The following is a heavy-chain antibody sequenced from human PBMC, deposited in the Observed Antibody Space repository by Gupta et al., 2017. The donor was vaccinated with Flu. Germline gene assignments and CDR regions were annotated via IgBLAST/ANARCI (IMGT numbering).Heavy chain of an antibody. CDR1: GFTFTGYN. Sequence: EVQLVESGGGLVKPGGSLRLSCAASGFTFTGYNMNWVRQAPGKGLEWVSSISNSGTYIYYADSVKGRFTISRDNAKNSLYLQMNSLRAEDTAVYYCAGRGYTYGLDYWGQGTLVTVSS. CDR2: ISNSGTYI. D-gene: IGHD5-18*01. J-gene: IGHJ4*02. V-gene: IGHV3-21*01. CDR3: AGRGYTYGLDY.